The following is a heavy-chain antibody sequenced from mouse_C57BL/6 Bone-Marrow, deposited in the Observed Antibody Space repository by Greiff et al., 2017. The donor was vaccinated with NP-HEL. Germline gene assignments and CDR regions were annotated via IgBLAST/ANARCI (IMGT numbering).Heavy chain of an antibody. D-gene: IGHD1-1*01. J-gene: IGHJ2*01. CDR2: IYPGDGDT. CDR1: GYAFSSSW. V-gene: IGHV1-82*01. Sequence: VQLQQSGPELVKPGASVKISCKASGYAFSSSWMNWVKQRPGTGLEWIGRIYPGDGDTNYNGKFKGKATLTADKSSSTAYMQLSSLTSEDSAVYFCARGTTVVDYWGQGTTLTVSS. CDR3: ARGTTVVDY.